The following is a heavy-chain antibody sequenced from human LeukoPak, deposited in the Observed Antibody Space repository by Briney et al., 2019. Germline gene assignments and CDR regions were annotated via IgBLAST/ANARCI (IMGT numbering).Heavy chain of an antibody. Sequence: PGGSLRLSCAASGFTFSNYWMSWVRQAPGKGLEWVANINQDGSEKNYVGSVKGRFTISRDNAQKSLYLQMNSLRAEDTAVYYCAKGKASGWYIVDYWGQGTLVTVSS. J-gene: IGHJ4*02. CDR2: INQDGSEK. CDR1: GFTFSNYW. CDR3: AKGKASGWYIVDY. D-gene: IGHD6-19*01. V-gene: IGHV3-7*03.